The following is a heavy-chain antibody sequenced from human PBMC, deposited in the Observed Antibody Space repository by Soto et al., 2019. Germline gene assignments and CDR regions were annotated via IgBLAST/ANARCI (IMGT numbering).Heavy chain of an antibody. V-gene: IGHV3-21*01. J-gene: IGHJ4*02. Sequence: GGSLRLSCAASGFTFTRYSMNWVRQAPGEGLEWVSSISSTTNYIYYADSMKGRFTVSRDNAKNSVYLEMNSLSAEDTAVYYCARESEDLTSNFDYWGQGTLVTVSS. CDR3: ARESEDLTSNFDY. CDR1: GFTFTRYS. CDR2: ISSTTNYI.